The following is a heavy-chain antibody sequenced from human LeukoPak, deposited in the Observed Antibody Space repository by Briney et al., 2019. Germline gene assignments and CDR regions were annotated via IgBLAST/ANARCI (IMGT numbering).Heavy chain of an antibody. CDR1: GFTFSSDA. Sequence: VGSLRLSCAAPGFTFSSDAMCWVRQGPGEGLWSVAHISEEVSNKYYADSVKGRFTISRDNSKNTLYLRMNSLRAEDTAVYYCARGPASIAVAGTGVRSFDYYGMDVWGQGTTVTVSS. CDR3: ARGPASIAVAGTGVRSFDYYGMDV. V-gene: IGHV3-30-3*01. CDR2: ISEEVSNK. J-gene: IGHJ6*02. D-gene: IGHD6-19*01.